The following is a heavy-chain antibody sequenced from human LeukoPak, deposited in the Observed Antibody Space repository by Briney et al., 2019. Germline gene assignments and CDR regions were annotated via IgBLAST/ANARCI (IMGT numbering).Heavy chain of an antibody. CDR3: AKDRGSDFWTSNAFDY. CDR2: ISGSGGST. D-gene: IGHD3-3*01. CDR1: GFTFSSYA. J-gene: IGHJ4*02. V-gene: IGHV3-23*01. Sequence: GGSLRLSCAASGFTFSSYAMSWVRQAPGKGLEWVSAISGSGGSTYYADSVKGRFTISRDNSKNTLYLQMNSLRAADTAVYYCAKDRGSDFWTSNAFDYWGQGTLVTVSS.